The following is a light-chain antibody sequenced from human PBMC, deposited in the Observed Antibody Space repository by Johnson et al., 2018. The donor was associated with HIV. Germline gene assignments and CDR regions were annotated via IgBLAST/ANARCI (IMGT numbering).Light chain of an antibody. CDR2: ENN. J-gene: IGLJ1*01. CDR3: GTWDSSLTAGV. V-gene: IGLV1-51*02. Sequence: QSVLTQPPSVSAAPGQKVTISCSGSSSNIGNNYVYWYQQLPGTAPKLLIYENNKRPSGIPDRFSGSKSGTSATLGITGLQTGDEADYYCGTWDSSLTAGVFGTGTKVTV. CDR1: SSNIGNNY.